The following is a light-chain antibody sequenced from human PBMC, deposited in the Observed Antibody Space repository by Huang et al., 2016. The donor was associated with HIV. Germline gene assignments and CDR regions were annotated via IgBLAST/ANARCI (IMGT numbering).Light chain of an antibody. V-gene: IGKV1-6*01. CDR1: QGIRDD. CDR2: SAS. Sequence: AIQMTQSPSSLSASLGDRVSITCRASQGIRDDLGWYQQKPGRAPKLLIYSASNLQSGVPSRFSGSGSGTDFTLTISSLQPEDFATYYCLQDYNYPYTFGQGTKLEIK. J-gene: IGKJ2*01. CDR3: LQDYNYPYT.